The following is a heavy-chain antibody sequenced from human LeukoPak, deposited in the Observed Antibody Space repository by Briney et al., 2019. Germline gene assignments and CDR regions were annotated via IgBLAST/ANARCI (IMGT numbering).Heavy chain of an antibody. CDR3: AREWSFDGSGWY. CDR2: TYSGGST. J-gene: IGHJ2*01. V-gene: IGHV3-66*01. Sequence: GGSLSFSAAASGFTGSNIYMRWDRPAPGKGLWGGLITYSGGSTYYADSVRGRFTISRDNSKNTQYVQMNSLRAEDTDVYYCAREWSFDGSGWY. CDR1: GFTGSNIY. D-gene: IGHD6-19*01.